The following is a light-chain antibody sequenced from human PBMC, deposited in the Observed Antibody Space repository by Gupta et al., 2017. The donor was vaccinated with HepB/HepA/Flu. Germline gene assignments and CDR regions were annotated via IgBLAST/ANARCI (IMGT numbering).Light chain of an antibody. CDR2: DDS. CDR3: QVWDSSSDHYV. CDR1: NSGSKR. Sequence: SYVLTQPPSVSVAPGKTARITCGGNNSGSKRVHWYQQKTGQAPVLVVYDDSDRPSGIPERFYGSNSGNTATLTISRVEAGDEADYYCQVWDSSSDHYVFGTGTKVTVL. J-gene: IGLJ1*01. V-gene: IGLV3-21*03.